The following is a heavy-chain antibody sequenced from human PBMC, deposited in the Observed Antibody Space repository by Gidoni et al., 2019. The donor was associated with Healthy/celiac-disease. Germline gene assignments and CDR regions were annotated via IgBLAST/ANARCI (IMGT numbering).Heavy chain of an antibody. CDR3: ARRDSSSGDSDNWFDP. D-gene: IGHD6-13*01. CDR2: IYYSGST. J-gene: IGHJ5*02. CDR1: GGPISSSSYY. Sequence: QLQLQESGPGLLKPSETLSLTCPVSGGPISSSSYYWGWIRQPPGKGLAWIGSIYYSGSTYYNPYLKSRVTISVDTSKNQFSMKLSAVTAEDTAVYYCARRDSSSGDSDNWFDPWGQGTLVTVSS. V-gene: IGHV4-39*01.